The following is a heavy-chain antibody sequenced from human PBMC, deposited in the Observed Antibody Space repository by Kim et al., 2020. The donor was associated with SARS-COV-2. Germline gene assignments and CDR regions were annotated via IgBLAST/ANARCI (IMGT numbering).Heavy chain of an antibody. CDR2: IWYDGSNK. Sequence: GGSLRLSCAASGFTFSSYGMHWVRQAPGKGLEWVAVIWYDGSNKYYADSVKGRFTISRDNSKNTLYLQMNSLRAEDTAVYYCARDGGAASTYWYFDLWGRGTLVTVSS. CDR1: GFTFSSYG. V-gene: IGHV3-33*01. CDR3: ARDGGAASTYWYFDL. J-gene: IGHJ2*01. D-gene: IGHD2-15*01.